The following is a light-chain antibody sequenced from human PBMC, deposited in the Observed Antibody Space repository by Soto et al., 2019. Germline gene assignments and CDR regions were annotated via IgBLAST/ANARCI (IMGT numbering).Light chain of an antibody. CDR2: AAS. J-gene: IGKJ1*01. CDR3: QHYNSYAEA. CDR1: RSVSGW. V-gene: IGKV1-5*01. Sequence: DIQMTQSPSTLSASVGDRLSLTCRASRSVSGWLAWYQQKPGKAPELLIYAASTLQSGVPSRFSGSGSGTEFTLTISSLQPDDFATYYCQHYNSYAEAFGQGTKVDIK.